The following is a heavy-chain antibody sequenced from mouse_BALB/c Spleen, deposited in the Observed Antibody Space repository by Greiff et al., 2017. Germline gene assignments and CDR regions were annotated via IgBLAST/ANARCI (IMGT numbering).Heavy chain of an antibody. V-gene: IGHV5-17*02. J-gene: IGHJ2*01. CDR2: ISSGSSTI. D-gene: IGHD3-3*01. Sequence: VESGGGLVQPGGSRKLSCAASGFTFSSFGMHWVRQAPEKGLEWVAYISSGSSTIYYADTVKGRFTISRDNPKNTLFLQMTSLRSEDTAMYYCARGGTYYFDYWGQGTTLTVSS. CDR3: ARGGTYYFDY. CDR1: GFTFSSFG.